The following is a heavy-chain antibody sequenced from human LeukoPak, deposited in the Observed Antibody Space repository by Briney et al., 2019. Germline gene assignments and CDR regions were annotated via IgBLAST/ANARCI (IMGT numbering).Heavy chain of an antibody. J-gene: IGHJ4*02. CDR2: ISGDGGST. CDR3: AKTKSISSGWYYYFDH. V-gene: IGHV3-43*02. Sequence: GGSLRLSCAASGFTFDDYAMHWVRQAPGKGLEWVSVISGDGGSTYYADSVKGRFTISRDNSKNSLYLQMNSLRTEDTALYYCAKTKSISSGWYYYFDHWGQGTLVTVSS. CDR1: GFTFDDYA. D-gene: IGHD6-19*01.